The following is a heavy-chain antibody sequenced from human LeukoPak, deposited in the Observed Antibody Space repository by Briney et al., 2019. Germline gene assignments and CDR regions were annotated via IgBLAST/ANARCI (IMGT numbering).Heavy chain of an antibody. CDR3: AKEADDWYPRPFDY. CDR2: IGGSGDST. V-gene: IGHV3-23*01. D-gene: IGHD3-9*01. Sequence: GGSLRLFCAASGFTFSSYAMTWVRQAPGKGLEWVSAIGGSGDSTYYADSVKGRFTISRDNSKNTLYLQMNSLTAEDTAVYYCAKEADDWYPRPFDYWGQGTLVTVSS. J-gene: IGHJ4*02. CDR1: GFTFSSYA.